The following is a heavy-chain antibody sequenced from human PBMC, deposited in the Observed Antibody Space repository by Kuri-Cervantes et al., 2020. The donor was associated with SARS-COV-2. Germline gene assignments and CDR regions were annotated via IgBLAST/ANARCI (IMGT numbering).Heavy chain of an antibody. D-gene: IGHD1-26*01. J-gene: IGHJ3*02. CDR2: NNPNSSGT. Sequence: ASVKVSCNASGYTFTGYYMHWVRQAPGQGLEWMEWNNPNSSGTNYSQKFQGWVTMTRDTSIRKAYMELSRLRSDDTAVYYWARGAVLRTFDIWGQGTMVTVSS. V-gene: IGHV1-2*04. CDR1: GYTFTGYY. CDR3: ARGAVLRTFDI.